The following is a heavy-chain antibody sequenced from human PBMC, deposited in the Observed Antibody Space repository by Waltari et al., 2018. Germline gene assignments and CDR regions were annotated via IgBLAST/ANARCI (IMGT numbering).Heavy chain of an antibody. V-gene: IGHV4-39*07. CDR3: ARYASNYYYYMDV. CDR1: GGSISSSSYY. Sequence: QLQLQESGPGLVKPSETLSLTCTVSGGSISSSSYYWGWIRQPPGKGLEWIGSIYYSGSTYYNPSLKSRVTISVDTSKNQFSLKLSSVTAADTAVYYCARYASNYYYYMDVWGKGTMVTVSS. J-gene: IGHJ6*03. D-gene: IGHD2-2*01. CDR2: IYYSGST.